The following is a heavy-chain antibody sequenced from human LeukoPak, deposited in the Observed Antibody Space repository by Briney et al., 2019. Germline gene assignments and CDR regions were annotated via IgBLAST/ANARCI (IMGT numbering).Heavy chain of an antibody. J-gene: IGHJ4*02. CDR2: ISAYNGNT. CDR1: GYTFTNYA. V-gene: IGHV1-18*01. Sequence: GASVKVSCKASGYTFTNYAFSWVRQAPGQGLEWMGWISAYNGNTNYAQKLQGRVTMTTDTSTSTVYMELRSLRSDDTAVYYCARDVGEGLCSGGSCSDYWGQGTLVTVSS. D-gene: IGHD2-15*01. CDR3: ARDVGEGLCSGGSCSDY.